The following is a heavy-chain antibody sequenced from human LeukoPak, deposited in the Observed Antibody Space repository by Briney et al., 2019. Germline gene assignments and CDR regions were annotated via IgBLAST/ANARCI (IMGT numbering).Heavy chain of an antibody. CDR2: INSDASST. V-gene: IGHV3-74*01. J-gene: IGHJ4*02. CDR3: AKDDRGNEAPFDY. Sequence: GGSLRLSCAASGFTFSSYWMHWVRQPPGKGLVWVSRINSDASSTYYADSVKGRFTISRDNSKNTLHLQMNSLRAEDTAVYYCAKDDRGNEAPFDYWGQGTLVTVSS. CDR1: GFTFSSYW.